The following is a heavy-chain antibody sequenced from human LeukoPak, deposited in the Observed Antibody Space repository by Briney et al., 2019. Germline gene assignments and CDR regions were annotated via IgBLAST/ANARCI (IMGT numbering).Heavy chain of an antibody. D-gene: IGHD2-21*01. CDR1: GYTFTSYG. V-gene: IGHV1-18*01. Sequence: GGSLKLSCTASGYTFTSYGINWVRQAPGKGLEWVGWMSAYNGNTYYAQTLQGRVTMTTDTSKSTAYMQLRSLRSDDTAVYYCASKMYCGGGCYYFDYWGQGTLVTVSS. J-gene: IGHJ4*02. CDR2: MSAYNGNT. CDR3: ASKMYCGGGCYYFDY.